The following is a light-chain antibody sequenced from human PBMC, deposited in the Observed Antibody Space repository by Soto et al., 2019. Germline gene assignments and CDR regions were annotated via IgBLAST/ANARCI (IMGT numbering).Light chain of an antibody. J-gene: IGKJ1*01. V-gene: IGKV1-16*01. CDR1: QSISNN. CDR2: AAS. CDR3: QQYSTYTPRT. Sequence: DIQMTQSPSSLSASVGDRFTITCRASQSISNNLIWYQQKSGKAPNVLINAASSLPSGVPSRFSGSGSGTEFTLTISSLQPDDFATYYCQQYSTYTPRTFGQGTKVDIK.